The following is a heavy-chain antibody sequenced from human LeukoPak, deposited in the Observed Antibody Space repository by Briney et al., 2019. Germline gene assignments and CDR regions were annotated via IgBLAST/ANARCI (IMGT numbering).Heavy chain of an antibody. CDR1: GYIFTGYY. Sequence: ASVKVSCKASGYIFTGYYMHWVRQAPGQGLEWMGWINPNSGGTNYAQKFQGRVTMTRDTSISTAYMELSRLRSDDTAVYYCARVGGSGSYGPKTFDPWGQGTLVTVSS. D-gene: IGHD3-10*01. CDR2: INPNSGGT. V-gene: IGHV1-2*02. CDR3: ARVGGSGSYGPKTFDP. J-gene: IGHJ5*02.